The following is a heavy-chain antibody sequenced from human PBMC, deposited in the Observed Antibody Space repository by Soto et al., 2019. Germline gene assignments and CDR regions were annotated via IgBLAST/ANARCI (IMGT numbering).Heavy chain of an antibody. CDR2: IYHSGST. Sequence: QVQLQESGPGLVRPSGTLSLTCTVSGDSISNTNWWSWVRQPPGKGLEWIGEIYHSGSTNYHPSLKSRVSISVDKSKNQFSLNLTSVTAADTAVYFCAKRSLRRLRFVETHWGQGTLVTVSS. J-gene: IGHJ4*02. V-gene: IGHV4-4*02. CDR1: GDSISNTNW. D-gene: IGHD3-3*01. CDR3: AKRSLRRLRFVETH.